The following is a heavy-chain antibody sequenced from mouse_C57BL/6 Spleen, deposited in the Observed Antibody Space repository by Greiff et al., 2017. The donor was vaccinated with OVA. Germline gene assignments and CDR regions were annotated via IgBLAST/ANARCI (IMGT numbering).Heavy chain of an antibody. J-gene: IGHJ1*03. Sequence: QVQLQQPGAELVRPGSSVKLSCKASGYTFTSYWMDWVKQRPGQGLEWIGNIYPSDSETHYNQKFKDQATLTVDKSSRTAYMQLSRLTSEDSAVYYGARWGDGYYGYFDVWGTGTTVTVSS. CDR1: GYTFTSYW. CDR2: IYPSDSET. V-gene: IGHV1-61*01. CDR3: ARWGDGYYGYFDV. D-gene: IGHD2-3*01.